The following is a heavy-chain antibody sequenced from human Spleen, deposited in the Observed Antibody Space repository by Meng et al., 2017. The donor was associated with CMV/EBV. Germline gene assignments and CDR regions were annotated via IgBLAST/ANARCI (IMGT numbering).Heavy chain of an antibody. CDR2: INPNSGGT. Sequence: ASVKVSCKASGYTFTGYYMHWVRQAPGQGLEWMGWINPNSGGTNYAQKFQGRVTMTRDTSISTAYMELSRLRSDDTAVYYCARGSAGGWTGWYFDLWGRGTLVTVSS. CDR1: GYTFTGYY. D-gene: IGHD6-19*01. J-gene: IGHJ2*01. V-gene: IGHV1-2*02. CDR3: ARGSAGGWTGWYFDL.